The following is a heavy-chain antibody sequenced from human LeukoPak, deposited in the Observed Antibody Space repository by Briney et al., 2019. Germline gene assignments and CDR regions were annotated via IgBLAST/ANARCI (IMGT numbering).Heavy chain of an antibody. Sequence: GGSLRLSCAASGFTFRSYSMNWVRQAPGKGLEWVSSISSSSSYIYYADSVKGRFTISRDNAKNSLYLQMNSLRAEDTAVYYCARDRYKQQMVPNDAFDIWGQGTMVTVSS. CDR1: GFTFRSYS. J-gene: IGHJ3*02. CDR3: ARDRYKQQMVPNDAFDI. V-gene: IGHV3-21*01. D-gene: IGHD6-13*01. CDR2: ISSSSSYI.